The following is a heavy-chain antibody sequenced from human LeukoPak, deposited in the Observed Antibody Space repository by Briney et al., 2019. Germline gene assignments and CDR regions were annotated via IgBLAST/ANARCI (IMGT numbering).Heavy chain of an antibody. D-gene: IGHD6-19*01. CDR2: ISWDGGST. CDR1: GFTFDDYT. Sequence: GESLKISCAASGFTFDDYTMHWVRQAPGKGLEWVSLISWDGGSTYYADSVKGRFTISRDNSKNSLYLQMNSLRTEDTALYYCAKARSGWYDETFDYWGQGTLVTVSS. V-gene: IGHV3-43*01. J-gene: IGHJ4*02. CDR3: AKARSGWYDETFDY.